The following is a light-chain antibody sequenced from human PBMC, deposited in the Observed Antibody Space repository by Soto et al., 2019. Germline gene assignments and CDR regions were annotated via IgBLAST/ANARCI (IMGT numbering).Light chain of an antibody. CDR1: QNVSSN. J-gene: IGKJ2*01. CDR2: GAS. V-gene: IGKV3-15*01. Sequence: EIVMTQSPANLSVSPGERATLSCRASQNVSSNLAWYQQKPGQGPRLLIYGASTRATRIPARFSGSGSGTEFTLTINSLQSEDFAVYYCQQYNKWPPYTFGQGTKLEIK. CDR3: QQYNKWPPYT.